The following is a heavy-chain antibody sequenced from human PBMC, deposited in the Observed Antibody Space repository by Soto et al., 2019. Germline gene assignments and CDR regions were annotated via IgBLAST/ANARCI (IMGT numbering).Heavy chain of an antibody. CDR1: GGSISSSNW. CDR3: ARDGGSSGTQLLSS. J-gene: IGHJ5*02. D-gene: IGHD6-19*01. CDR2: IYHSGST. V-gene: IGHV4-4*02. Sequence: SETLSLTCAVSGGSISSSNWWSWDRQPPGKGLEWIGEIYHSGSTNYNPSLKSRVTISVDKSKNQFSLKLSSVTAADTAVYYCARDGGSSGTQLLSSWGQGTPVTVSS.